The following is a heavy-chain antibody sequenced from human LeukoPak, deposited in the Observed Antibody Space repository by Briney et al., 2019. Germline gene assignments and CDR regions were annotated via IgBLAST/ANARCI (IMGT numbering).Heavy chain of an antibody. CDR2: LSWDGSST. CDR1: GFIFNKYW. V-gene: IGHV3-43*01. Sequence: PGGSLRLSCAAPGFIFNKYWMHWVRQPPGKGLEWVSLLSWDGSSTYYADSVKGRFTISRDNSKNSLYLQMNSLRSEDTAFYYCAAGALYYYENSGYHYWGQGTLVTVSS. J-gene: IGHJ4*02. CDR3: AAGALYYYENSGYHY. D-gene: IGHD3-22*01.